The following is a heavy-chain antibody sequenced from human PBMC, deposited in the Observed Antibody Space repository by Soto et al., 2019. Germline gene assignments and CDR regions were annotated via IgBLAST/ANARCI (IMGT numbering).Heavy chain of an antibody. CDR1: GFTFPAYV. Sequence: QVQLVESGGGVVQPGRSLRLSCAASGFTFPAYVVHWVRQAPGKGLEWVALISSDGSNKYYADSVKGRFIISRDNSKNTLYLQMNSLRPEDTAVYHCARPQEGDYGVDVWGHGTTVTVSS. CDR2: ISSDGSNK. J-gene: IGHJ6*02. CDR3: ARPQEGDYGVDV. V-gene: IGHV3-30*04.